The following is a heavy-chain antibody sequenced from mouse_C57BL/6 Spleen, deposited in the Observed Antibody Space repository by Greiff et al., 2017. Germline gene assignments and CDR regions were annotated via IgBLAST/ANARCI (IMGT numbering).Heavy chain of an antibody. J-gene: IGHJ1*03. D-gene: IGHD1-1*01. CDR3: AREAITTVVATRFYWYFDV. Sequence: QVHVKQPGAELVKPGASVKLSCKASGYTFTSYWMHWVKQRPGRGLEWIGRIDPNSGGTKYNEKFKSKATLTVDKPSSTAYMQLSSLTSEDSAVYYCAREAITTVVATRFYWYFDVWGTGTTVTVSS. CDR1: GYTFTSYW. CDR2: IDPNSGGT. V-gene: IGHV1-72*01.